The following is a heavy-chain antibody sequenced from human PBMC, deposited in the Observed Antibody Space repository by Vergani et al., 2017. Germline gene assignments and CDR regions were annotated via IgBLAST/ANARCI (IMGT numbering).Heavy chain of an antibody. CDR1: GGSFSDYY. V-gene: IGHV4-34*01. J-gene: IGHJ4*02. Sequence: QVQLQQWGAGLLKPSETLSLTCAVYGGSFSDYYWSWIRQPPGEGLEWIGEINHSGSTNYNPSLKSRVTISVDTSKNQFSLKVTSVTAADTAVYFCARQRPGSGWSPGDFDDWGQGILVTVSS. D-gene: IGHD6-19*01. CDR2: INHSGST. CDR3: ARQRPGSGWSPGDFDD.